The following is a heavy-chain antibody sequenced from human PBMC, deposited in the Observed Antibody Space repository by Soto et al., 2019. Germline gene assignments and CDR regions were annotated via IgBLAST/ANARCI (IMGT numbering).Heavy chain of an antibody. CDR2: INPSGGST. Sequence: ASVKGSCKASGYTFTSYYMHWVRQPPGQGLEWMGIINPSGGSTSYAQKFQGRVTMTRDTSTSTVYMDLSSLRSEDPAVYYCASSGYCSGGICYRGSYPSYFFAYSGQGTFVTVSS. CDR3: ASSGYCSGGICYRGSYPSYFFAY. J-gene: IGHJ4*01. D-gene: IGHD2-15*01. V-gene: IGHV1-46*03. CDR1: GYTFTSYY.